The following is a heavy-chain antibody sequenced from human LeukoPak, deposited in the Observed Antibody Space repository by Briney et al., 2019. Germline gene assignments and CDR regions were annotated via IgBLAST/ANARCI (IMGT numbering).Heavy chain of an antibody. CDR3: ARSNWPYYFDY. CDR1: GFTFSSYN. Sequence: GGSLRLSCAASGFTFSSYNMDWVRQAPGKGLEWVSSISGSGIYTYYADSVKGRFTISRDNAKNTLYLQVNSLRAEDTAVYYCARSNWPYYFDYWGQGALVTVSS. J-gene: IGHJ4*02. CDR2: ISGSGIYT. V-gene: IGHV3-21*01. D-gene: IGHD1-1*01.